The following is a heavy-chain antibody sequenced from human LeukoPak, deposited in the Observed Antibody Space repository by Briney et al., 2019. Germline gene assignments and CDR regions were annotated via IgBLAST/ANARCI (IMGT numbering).Heavy chain of an antibody. Sequence: SVKVSCKASGGSFSSYSISWVRQAPGQGLEWMGRIIPVLRTPNYAQKFQGRVTITAGKSTSTAYMELSSLRSEDTAVYYCARDLHLGSSSWFGYWGQGTLVTVSS. CDR2: IIPVLRTP. CDR1: GGSFSSYS. D-gene: IGHD6-13*01. J-gene: IGHJ4*02. V-gene: IGHV1-69*08. CDR3: ARDLHLGSSSWFGY.